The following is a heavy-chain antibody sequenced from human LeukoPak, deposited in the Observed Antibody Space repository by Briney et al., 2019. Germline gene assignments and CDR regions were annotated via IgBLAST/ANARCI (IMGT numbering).Heavy chain of an antibody. Sequence: GGSLRLSCAASGFTFSSYWMSWVRQAPGKGLEWVAFIRYDGSNKYYADSVKGRSTISRDNSKNTLYLQMNSLRAEDTAVYYCAKRYYYGSGSIDYWGQGTLVTVSS. CDR3: AKRYYYGSGSIDY. CDR2: IRYDGSNK. V-gene: IGHV3-30*02. J-gene: IGHJ4*02. CDR1: GFTFSSYW. D-gene: IGHD3-10*01.